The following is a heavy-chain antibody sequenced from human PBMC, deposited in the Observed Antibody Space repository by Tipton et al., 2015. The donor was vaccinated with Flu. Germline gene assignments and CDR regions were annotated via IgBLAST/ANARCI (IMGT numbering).Heavy chain of an antibody. CDR2: IYYSGST. CDR3: ARDRGDNAEYFQH. V-gene: IGHV4-39*07. Sequence: TLSLTCIVSGASVRSSTYYWGFIRQPPGKGLEWIGNIYYSGSTYSNPSLRSRVTISVDTSKNQFSLKLRSVTAADTAVYYCARDRGDNAEYFQHWGQGTLVTVSS. J-gene: IGHJ1*01. CDR1: GASVRSSTYY. D-gene: IGHD4-17*01.